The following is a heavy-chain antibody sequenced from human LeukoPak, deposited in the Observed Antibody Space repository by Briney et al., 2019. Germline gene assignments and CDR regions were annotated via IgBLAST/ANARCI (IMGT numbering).Heavy chain of an antibody. D-gene: IGHD5-12*01. V-gene: IGHV4-34*01. Sequence: SETLSLTCDVYGGSFSGHYWSWIRQFPGKGLGWIGEINHSGSTNYNPSLKSRVTISVDTSKNQFSLKLSSVTAADTAMYYCAKSNGYGLIDYWGQGTLVTVSS. CDR2: INHSGST. CDR1: GGSFSGHY. CDR3: AKSNGYGLIDY. J-gene: IGHJ4*02.